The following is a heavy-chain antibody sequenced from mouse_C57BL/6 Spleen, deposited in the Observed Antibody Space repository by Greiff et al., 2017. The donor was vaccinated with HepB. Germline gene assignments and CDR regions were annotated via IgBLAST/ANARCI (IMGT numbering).Heavy chain of an antibody. CDR3: AKAYVDGYFDV. V-gene: IGHV1-85*01. J-gene: IGHJ1*03. CDR2: IYPRDGST. CDR1: GYTFTSYD. Sequence: QVQLKESGPELVKPGASVKLSCKASGYTFTSYDINWVKQRPGQGLEWIGWIYPRDGSTKYNEKFKGKATLTVDTSSSTAYMELHSLTSEDSAVYFCAKAYVDGYFDVWGTGTTVTVSS. D-gene: IGHD3-2*02.